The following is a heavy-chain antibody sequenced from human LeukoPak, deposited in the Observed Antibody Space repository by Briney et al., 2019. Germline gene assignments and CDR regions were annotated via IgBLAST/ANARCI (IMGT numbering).Heavy chain of an antibody. CDR3: VRGRERVAATNNWFDP. V-gene: IGHV3-21*01. D-gene: IGHD2-15*01. CDR1: GFTFISYD. J-gene: IGHJ5*02. Sequence: GGSLRLSCAASGFTFISYDMNWARQPPGKGLEWVSSVRTSSSYIYYADSVKGRFTISRDNTKNSLYLQMNSLRAEDTAVYYCVRGRERVAATNNWFDPWGQGTLVTVSS. CDR2: VRTSSSYI.